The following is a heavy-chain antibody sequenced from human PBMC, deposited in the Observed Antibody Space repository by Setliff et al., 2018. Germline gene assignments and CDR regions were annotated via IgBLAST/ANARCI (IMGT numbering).Heavy chain of an antibody. CDR2: INPSGGST. CDR3: AREYYDSSGYHGPLDY. J-gene: IGHJ4*02. D-gene: IGHD3-22*01. Sequence: ASVKVSCKASGYTFTSYYMHWVRQAPGQGLEWMGIINPSGGSTGYAQKFQGRVTMTRDTSTSTVYMELSSLRSEDTAVYYCAREYYDSSGYHGPLDYWGQGTLVTVS. CDR1: GYTFTSYY. V-gene: IGHV1-46*01.